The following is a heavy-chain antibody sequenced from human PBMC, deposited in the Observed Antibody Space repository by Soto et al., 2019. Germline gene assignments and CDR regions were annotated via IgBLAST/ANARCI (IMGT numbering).Heavy chain of an antibody. J-gene: IGHJ4*02. Sequence: VRSLRLSCEGSGLNFSNYALTWVRQAPGKRLEWVSVIRYNCGTTYYGDSVKGRFTISRDNSNKTLYLQMNSLRAEDTAVYYCARINLPTNVPGILSLDYWGQGTLVTVSS. CDR1: GLNFSNYA. V-gene: IGHV3-23*01. CDR3: ARINLPTNVPGILSLDY. CDR2: IRYNCGTT. D-gene: IGHD1-1*01.